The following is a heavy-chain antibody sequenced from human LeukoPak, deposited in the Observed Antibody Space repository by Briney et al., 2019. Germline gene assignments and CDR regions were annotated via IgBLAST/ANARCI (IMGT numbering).Heavy chain of an antibody. CDR2: ISYDGSNK. Sequence: GGSLRLSCAASGFTFSSYGMHWVRQAPGKGLEWVAVISYDGSNKYYADSVKGRFTISRDNSKNTLYLQMNSLRAEDTAVYYCARDNSVEDTAWWFDPWGQGTLVTVSS. CDR1: GFTFSSYG. D-gene: IGHD4-23*01. CDR3: ARDNSVEDTAWWFDP. V-gene: IGHV3-30*03. J-gene: IGHJ5*02.